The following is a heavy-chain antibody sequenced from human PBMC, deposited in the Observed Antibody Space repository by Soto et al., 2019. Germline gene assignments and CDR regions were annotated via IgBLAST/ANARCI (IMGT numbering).Heavy chain of an antibody. V-gene: IGHV4-39*01. CDR3: ARLGRHSSSWDYYYYYGMDV. CDR1: GGSISSSSYY. CDR2: IYYSGST. D-gene: IGHD6-13*01. Sequence: SETLSLTCTVSGGSISSSSYYWGWIRQPPGKGLEWIGSIYYSGSTYYNPSLKSRVTISVDTSKNQFSLKLSSVTAADTAVYYCARLGRHSSSWDYYYYYGMDVWGQGTTVTVSS. J-gene: IGHJ6*02.